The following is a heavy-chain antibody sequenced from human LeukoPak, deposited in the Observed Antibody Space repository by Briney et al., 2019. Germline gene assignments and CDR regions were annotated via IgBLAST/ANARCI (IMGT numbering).Heavy chain of an antibody. Sequence: KAGGSLRLSCAVSGFTIGSHSMTWVRQTPGKGLEWVSSIRSSGRDKFYADSVKGRFTIARDDAKNSLFLQMNSLRAEDTAVYYCARGPGIAVAPLQHWGQGTLVTVSS. CDR1: GFTIGSHS. CDR3: ARGPGIAVAPLQH. J-gene: IGHJ1*01. V-gene: IGHV3-21*01. D-gene: IGHD6-19*01. CDR2: IRSSGRDK.